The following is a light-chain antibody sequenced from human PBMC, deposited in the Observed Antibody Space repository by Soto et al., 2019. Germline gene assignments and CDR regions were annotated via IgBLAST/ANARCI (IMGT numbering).Light chain of an antibody. CDR1: QTICKY. V-gene: IGKV1-39*01. CDR3: QQSYNTPQT. J-gene: IGKJ1*01. CDR2: TAS. Sequence: DIQLTQSPASLSAFLGDRVTTSCRPSQTICKYLNWYQQKPGQAPKLLIYTASTLPSGVPSRFSGSRPGTNFTLTISSLQPEDFATYYCQQSYNTPQTFGQGTKVDIK.